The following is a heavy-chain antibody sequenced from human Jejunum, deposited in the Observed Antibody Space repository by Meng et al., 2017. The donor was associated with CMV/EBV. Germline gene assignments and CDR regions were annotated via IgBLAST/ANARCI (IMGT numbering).Heavy chain of an antibody. D-gene: IGHD3-10*01. V-gene: IGHV3-23*01. J-gene: IGHJ6*02. CDR1: FGSYD. CDR2: ISASGVSA. CDR3: AKVLNPPRMRFSYYGMDV. Sequence: FGSYDMTWVSQDPGKGLDWVSTISASGVSAYYADSVKGRFTISRDNSKNTLYLQINSLRADDTAVYYCAKVLNPPRMRFSYYGMDVWGQGTTVTVSS.